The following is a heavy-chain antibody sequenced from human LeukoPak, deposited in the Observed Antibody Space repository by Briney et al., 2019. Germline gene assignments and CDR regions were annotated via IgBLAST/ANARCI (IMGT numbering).Heavy chain of an antibody. CDR2: IYYSGST. Sequence: SETLSLTCTVSGGSVSSGSYYWSWIRQPPGKGLEWIGYIYYSGSTYYNPSLKSRVTISVDTSKNQFSLKLSSVTAADTAVYYCARRRRDFWSGYYEAWFDPWGQGTLVTVSS. V-gene: IGHV4-31*03. D-gene: IGHD3-3*01. J-gene: IGHJ5*02. CDR3: ARRRRDFWSGYYEAWFDP. CDR1: GGSVSSGSYY.